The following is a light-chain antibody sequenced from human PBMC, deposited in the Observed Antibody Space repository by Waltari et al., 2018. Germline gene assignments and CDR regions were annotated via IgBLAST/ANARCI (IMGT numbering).Light chain of an antibody. CDR3: QQYYSTPRT. Sequence: DIVMTQSPDSLAGSLGERAPLNCKSSQGLVYSSMNKHYLAWYQKKPGQPPKLLIYWASSRETGVPARFSASGSGTDFTLTISSLQAEDVAVYYCQQYYSTPRTFGQGTKVEIK. CDR2: WAS. V-gene: IGKV4-1*01. J-gene: IGKJ1*01. CDR1: QGLVYSSMNKHY.